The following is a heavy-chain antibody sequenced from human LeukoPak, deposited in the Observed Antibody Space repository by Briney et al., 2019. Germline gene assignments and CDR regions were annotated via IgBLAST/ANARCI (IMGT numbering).Heavy chain of an antibody. J-gene: IGHJ4*02. D-gene: IGHD2-21*01. CDR2: IYYSGST. CDR3: ARGRHYSYSGRGYFDY. V-gene: IGHV4-39*07. Sequence: PSETLSLTCTVSGGSISSSSYYWGWIRQPPGKGLEWIGSIYYSGSTYYNPSLKSRVTISVDTSKNQFSLKLSSVTAADTAVYYCARGRHYSYSGRGYFDYWGQGTLVTVSS. CDR1: GGSISSSSYY.